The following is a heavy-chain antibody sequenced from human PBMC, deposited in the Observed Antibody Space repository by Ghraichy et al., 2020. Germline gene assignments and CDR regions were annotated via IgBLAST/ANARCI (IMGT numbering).Heavy chain of an antibody. CDR2: ISSSGGSI. D-gene: IGHD3-16*01. J-gene: IGHJ4*02. Sequence: GESLNISCAASGFTFSSYAMSWVRQAPGRGLEWVSVISSSGGSIYYADSVKGRFTISRDNSKNTLYVQMNSLRAEDTAVYYCAKDAPIDSSHTGGIDNWGQGTLVPVS. CDR1: GFTFSSYA. V-gene: IGHV3-23*01. CDR3: AKDAPIDSSHTGGIDN.